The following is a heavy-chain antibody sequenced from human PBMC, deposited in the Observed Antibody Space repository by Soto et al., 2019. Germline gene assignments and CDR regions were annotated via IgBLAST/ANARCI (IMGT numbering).Heavy chain of an antibody. Sequence: QVQLVQSGAEVKKPGSSVKVSCKASGGTFSSYAISWVRQAPGQGLEWTGGIIPIFGTANYAQKFQGRVTITADDSTSTAYMELSSLRSEDTAVYYCARELATVVTGWFDPWGQGTLVTVSS. CDR2: IIPIFGTA. V-gene: IGHV1-69*12. CDR1: GGTFSSYA. D-gene: IGHD4-17*01. CDR3: ARELATVVTGWFDP. J-gene: IGHJ5*02.